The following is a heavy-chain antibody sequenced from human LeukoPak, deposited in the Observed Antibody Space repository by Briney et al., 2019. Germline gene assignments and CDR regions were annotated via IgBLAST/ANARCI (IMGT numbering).Heavy chain of an antibody. V-gene: IGHV3-23*01. CDR3: AAFEKYGGSRSY. CDR2: ISGSGGST. Sequence: PWGSLRLSCAASGFTFSSYAMSWVRQAPGKGLEWVSAISGSGGSTYYADSVKGRFTISRDNSKNTLYLQMNSLRAEDTAVYYCAAFEKYGGSRSYWGRGTLVTVSS. J-gene: IGHJ4*02. CDR1: GFTFSSYA. D-gene: IGHD1-26*01.